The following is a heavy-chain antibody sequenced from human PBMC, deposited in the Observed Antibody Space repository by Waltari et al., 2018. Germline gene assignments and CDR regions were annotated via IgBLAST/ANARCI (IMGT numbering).Heavy chain of an antibody. J-gene: IGHJ4*02. CDR3: ARIGSKWLDYRFDY. CDR2: IYHSGST. CDR1: GYSISSGYY. V-gene: IGHV4-38-2*01. Sequence: QVQLQESGPGLVKPSETLSLTCAVSGYSISSGYYWGWIRQPPGKGLEWIGSIYHSGSTYYNPSLKSRVTISVDTSKNQFSLKLSSVTAADTAVYYCARIGSKWLDYRFDYWGQGTLVTVSS. D-gene: IGHD6-19*01.